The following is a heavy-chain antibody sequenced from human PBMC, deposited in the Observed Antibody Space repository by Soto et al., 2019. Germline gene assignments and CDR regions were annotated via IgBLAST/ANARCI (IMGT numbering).Heavy chain of an antibody. V-gene: IGHV4-59*01. CDR2: IYYSGST. J-gene: IGHJ4*02. CDR3: ARYIASAGI. D-gene: IGHD6-13*01. Sequence: SQTLSLTGTVSGGSISSYYWSWIRQPPGKGLEWIGSIYYSGSTNYNPSLKSRVTISVDTSKTQFSLKLSSLSAAATAVFYGARYIASAGIWGQGTLVTVSS. CDR1: GGSISSYY.